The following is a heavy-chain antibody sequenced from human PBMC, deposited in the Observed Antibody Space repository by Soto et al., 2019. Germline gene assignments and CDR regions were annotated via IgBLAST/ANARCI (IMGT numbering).Heavy chain of an antibody. J-gene: IGHJ4*02. V-gene: IGHV4-39*01. Sequence: SETLSLTCTVSGGSISSSSYYLGWIRQPPGKGLEWIGSIYYSGSTYYNPSLKSRVTISVDTSKNQFSLKLSSVTAADTAVYYCARLKCVLCDYWGQGTLVTVSS. CDR3: ARLKCVLCDY. CDR2: IYYSGST. CDR1: GGSISSSSYY.